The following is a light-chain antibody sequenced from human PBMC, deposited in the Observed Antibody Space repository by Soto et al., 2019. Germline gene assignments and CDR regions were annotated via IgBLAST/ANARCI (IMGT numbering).Light chain of an antibody. CDR3: SSYTSTTLLI. J-gene: IGLJ2*01. CDR2: EVS. V-gene: IGLV2-14*01. CDR1: SSDIGAYNY. Sequence: QSALTQPASVSGSPGQSITISCTGTSSDIGAYNYVSWYQHHPGKAPKLMIYEVSNRPSGVSNRFSGSKSGNTASLTISGLQAEDEAAYYCSSYTSTTLLIFGGGTKLTVL.